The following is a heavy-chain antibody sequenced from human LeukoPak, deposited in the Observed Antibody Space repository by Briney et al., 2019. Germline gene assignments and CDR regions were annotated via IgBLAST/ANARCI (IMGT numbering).Heavy chain of an antibody. CDR1: GFTFSSYA. V-gene: IGHV3-23*01. CDR2: ISGSGGST. Sequence: GGSLRLSCAASGFTFSSYAMSWVRQAPGKGLEWVSAISGSGGSTYYADSVKGRFTVSRDNSKNTLYLQMNSLRAEDTAVYYCARVNTQGVPSPWGQGILVTVSS. J-gene: IGHJ5*02. D-gene: IGHD2-15*01. CDR3: ARVNTQGVPSP.